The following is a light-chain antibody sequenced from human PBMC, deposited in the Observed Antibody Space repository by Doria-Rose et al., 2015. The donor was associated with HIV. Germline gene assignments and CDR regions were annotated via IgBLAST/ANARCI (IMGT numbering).Light chain of an antibody. J-gene: IGKJ1*01. CDR2: GGS. CDR1: QSFSSTY. Sequence: TQSPGTLSLSPGERATLSCRASQSFSSTYLAWYQQKPGQATSLLIYGGSTRATGIPDRFSASGSGTDFTLTINRLEPEDVALYYCHQYGTSWTFGQGTKVEI. V-gene: IGKV3-20*01. CDR3: HQYGTSWT.